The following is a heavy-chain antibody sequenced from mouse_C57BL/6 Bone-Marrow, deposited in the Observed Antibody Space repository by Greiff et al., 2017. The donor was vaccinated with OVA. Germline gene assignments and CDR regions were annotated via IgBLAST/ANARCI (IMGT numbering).Heavy chain of an antibody. CDR1: GYTFASYW. J-gene: IGHJ4*01. CDR3: ARSGEIYDDSRDY. V-gene: IGHV1-50*01. Sequence: VQLQQPGAELVKPGASVKLSCKASGYTFASYWMQWVKQRPGQGLEWIGEIDPSDSYTNYNQKFKGKATLTVDTSSSTAYMQLSSLTSEDSAVYYCARSGEIYDDSRDYWGQGTSVTVSS. D-gene: IGHD2-3*01. CDR2: IDPSDSYT.